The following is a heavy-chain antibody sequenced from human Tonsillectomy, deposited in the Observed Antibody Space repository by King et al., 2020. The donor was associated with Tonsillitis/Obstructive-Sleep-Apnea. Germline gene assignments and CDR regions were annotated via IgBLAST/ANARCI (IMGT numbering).Heavy chain of an antibody. D-gene: IGHD2-2*01. J-gene: IGHJ4*02. V-gene: IGHV3-23*04. CDR3: AKGALGYCSSTSCLYYFDY. CDR2: ISDSGST. CDR1: GFTFTTYA. Sequence: VQLVESGGGLIRPGGSLRLSCAASGFTFTTYAMSWVRQAPGKGLEWVSTISDSGSTYYADSVKGRFTISRDNSKNTLYLQMNSLRAEDTAVYYCAKGALGYCSSTSCLYYFDYWGQGTLVTVSS.